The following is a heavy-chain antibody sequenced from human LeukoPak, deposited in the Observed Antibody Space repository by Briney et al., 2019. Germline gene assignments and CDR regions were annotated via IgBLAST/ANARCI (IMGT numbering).Heavy chain of an antibody. CDR2: IYYSGST. CDR1: GGSISSGDYY. J-gene: IGHJ6*02. Sequence: PSQTLSLTCTVSGGSISSGDYYWRWIRQPPGKGLEWIGYIYYSGSTYYNPSLKSRVTISVDTSKNQFSLKLSSVTAADTAVYYCARERVTMVRGVTYYYGMDVWGQGTTVTVSS. D-gene: IGHD3-10*01. V-gene: IGHV4-30-4*01. CDR3: ARERVTMVRGVTYYYGMDV.